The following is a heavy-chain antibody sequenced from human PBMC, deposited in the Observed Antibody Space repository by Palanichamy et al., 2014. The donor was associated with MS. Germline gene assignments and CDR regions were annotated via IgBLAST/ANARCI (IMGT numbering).Heavy chain of an antibody. V-gene: IGHV3-23*01. J-gene: IGHJ4*02. D-gene: IGHD1-26*01. Sequence: VQLLESGGGLVQPGGSLRLSCAASGFTFSSYAMSWVRQAPGKGLEWVSAIGGTGDNTYYADSVKGRFTISRDNSKNTLNLQMNSLRAEDTAIYFCAAGAGGTAFDYWGQGTLVTVSS. CDR3: AAGAGGTAFDY. CDR2: IGGTGDNT. CDR1: GFTFSSYA.